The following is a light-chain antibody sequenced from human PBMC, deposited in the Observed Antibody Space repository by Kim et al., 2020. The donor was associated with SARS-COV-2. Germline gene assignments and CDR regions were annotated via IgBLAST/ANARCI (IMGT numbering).Light chain of an antibody. J-gene: IGKJ2*01. CDR3: QQYGNSQGYT. Sequence: SPGERATLSCRASQSVSSNFLVWYQQKPGQAPRLLIYGASSRATGIPDRFSGSGSGTDFTLTISRLEPEDFAVYYCQQYGNSQGYTFGQGTKLEI. CDR2: GAS. CDR1: QSVSSNF. V-gene: IGKV3-20*01.